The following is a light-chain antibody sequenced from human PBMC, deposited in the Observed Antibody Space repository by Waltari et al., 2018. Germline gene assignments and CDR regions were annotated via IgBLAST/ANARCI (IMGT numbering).Light chain of an antibody. Sequence: QSALTQPASVSGSPGQSITISCTGTSSDVGGYNYVSWYQQHPGKAPRLMIYDVSTRPSGVSIRFSGSKSGNTASLTISGLQAEDEADYHCSSYTSSSTLIFGGGTKLTVL. CDR3: SSYTSSSTLI. V-gene: IGLV2-14*03. CDR1: SSDVGGYNY. CDR2: DVS. J-gene: IGLJ2*01.